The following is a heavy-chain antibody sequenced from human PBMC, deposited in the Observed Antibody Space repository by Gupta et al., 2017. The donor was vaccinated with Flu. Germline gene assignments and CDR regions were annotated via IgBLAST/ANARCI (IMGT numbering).Heavy chain of an antibody. V-gene: IGHV2-70*01. CDR3: ARMDSSSWYGGLDY. J-gene: IGHJ4*02. CDR1: GFSLSTSGMC. Sequence: QVTLRESGPALVKPTQTLTLTCTFSGFSLSTSGMCVSWIRQPPGKALEWLALIDWDDDKYYSTSLKTRLTISKDTPKNQVVLTMTNMDPVDTATYYCARMDSSSWYGGLDYWGQGTLVTVSS. D-gene: IGHD6-13*01. CDR2: IDWDDDK.